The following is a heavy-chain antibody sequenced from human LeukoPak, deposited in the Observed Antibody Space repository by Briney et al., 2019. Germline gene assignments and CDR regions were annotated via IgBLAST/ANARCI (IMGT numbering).Heavy chain of an antibody. CDR1: GFTFSSYA. J-gene: IGHJ4*02. CDR3: ARASWVSSTDAVR. CDR2: ISGSGGST. D-gene: IGHD3-16*01. Sequence: PGGSLRLSCAASGFTFSSYAMTWVRQAPGEGLEWVSAISGSGGSTYYADSVKGRFTLSSDSSRNTVYLQLNNLRVEDTAIYYCARASWVSSTDAVRWGQGTLVTVSS. V-gene: IGHV3-23*01.